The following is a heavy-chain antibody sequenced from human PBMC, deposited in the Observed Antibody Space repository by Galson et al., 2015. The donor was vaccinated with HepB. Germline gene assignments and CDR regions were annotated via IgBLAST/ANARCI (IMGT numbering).Heavy chain of an antibody. D-gene: IGHD3-10*01. CDR3: SIMVRRSPFGY. J-gene: IGHJ4*02. V-gene: IGHV3-7*01. CDR2: IKEDGSET. Sequence: SLRLSCAASGFTFNTFWMSWVRQTPGKGLEWVANIKEDGSETYYVDSVKGRFTISRDNAKNLLYLQMNSLRDEDTAIYYCSIMVRRSPFGYWGQGTLVSVSS. CDR1: GFTFNTFW.